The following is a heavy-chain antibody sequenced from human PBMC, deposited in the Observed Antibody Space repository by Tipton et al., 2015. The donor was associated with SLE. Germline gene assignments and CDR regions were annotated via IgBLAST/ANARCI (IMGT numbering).Heavy chain of an antibody. J-gene: IGHJ6*03. CDR1: GFIFGDYT. D-gene: IGHD2-2*01. V-gene: IGHV3-21*01. CDR3: ARDHTSSWSGGWDYYYFYMDV. CDR2: ISSTGNHI. Sequence: GSLRLSCAASGFIFGDYTMNWVRQAPGKGLEWVASISSTGNHIYYADSGQGRFLISRDNAKNSVSLQMTNLRAEDTAVYFCARDHTSSWSGGWDYYYFYMDVWGKGTAVSVSS.